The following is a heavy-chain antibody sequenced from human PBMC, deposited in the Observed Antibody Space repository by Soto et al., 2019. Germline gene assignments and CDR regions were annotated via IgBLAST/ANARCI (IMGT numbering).Heavy chain of an antibody. D-gene: IGHD3-10*01. CDR1: GYTFTGYY. J-gene: IGHJ6*02. CDR2: INPNIGGT. Sequence: QVQLVQSGAEVKKPGASVKVSCKASGYTFTGYYMHWVRQAPGQGLEWMGWINPNIGGTNYAQKFQGRVTMTRDTSISTADMELSRLRSDDTAVYYCAREPSPAGGMDVWGQGTTVTVSS. V-gene: IGHV1-2*02. CDR3: AREPSPAGGMDV.